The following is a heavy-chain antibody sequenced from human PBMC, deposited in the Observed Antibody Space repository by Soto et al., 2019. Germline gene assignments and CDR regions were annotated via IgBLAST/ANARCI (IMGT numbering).Heavy chain of an antibody. J-gene: IGHJ5*02. CDR3: AHYVSASPAGGFDP. CDR1: GFSLSTSGEA. V-gene: IGHV2-5*02. D-gene: IGHD3-10*01. CDR2: IYWEHDN. Sequence: QITLKESGPALVKPTQTLTLTCTFSGFSLSTSGEAVGWIRQPPGEALEWLALIYWEHDNRYNPTLKTRLTITKDTSKNQVVLTLTNMDPVDTATYYCAHYVSASPAGGFDPWGQGILVTVSS.